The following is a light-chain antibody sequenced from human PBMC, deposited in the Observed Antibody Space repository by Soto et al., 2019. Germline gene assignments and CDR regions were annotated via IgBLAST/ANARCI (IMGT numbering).Light chain of an antibody. J-gene: IGLJ1*01. CDR2: EVS. V-gene: IGLV2-14*01. Sequence: QSALTQPASVSGSPGQSITISCTGTSSDIGAYNYVSWYQQHPGKAHKLLIYEVSDRPPGISDRFSGSKSGNTASLTISRLQSEDEADYYCNSYTAFNTRVFGTGTKLTVL. CDR1: SSDIGAYNY. CDR3: NSYTAFNTRV.